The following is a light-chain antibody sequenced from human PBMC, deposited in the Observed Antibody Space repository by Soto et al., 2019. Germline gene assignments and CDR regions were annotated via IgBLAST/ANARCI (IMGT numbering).Light chain of an antibody. J-gene: IGKJ1*01. Sequence: EIVLTQSPGTLSLSPGERATLSCRASQSVSSNYLAWYQQKPGQAPRLLIYGASSRATGIPDRFSGSGSCADFTRSISRLAPDDFAVYSCQQYGSSPRTFGQGTKVDSK. CDR3: QQYGSSPRT. CDR1: QSVSSNY. V-gene: IGKV3-20*01. CDR2: GAS.